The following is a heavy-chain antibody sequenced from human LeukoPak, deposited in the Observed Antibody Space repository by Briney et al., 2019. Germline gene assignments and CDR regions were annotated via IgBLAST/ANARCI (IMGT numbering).Heavy chain of an antibody. D-gene: IGHD6-19*01. Sequence: GGSLRLSCAASGFTFSSYDMHWVRQATGKGLEWVSAIGTAGDTYYPGSVKGRFTISRENAKDSLYLQMNSLRAEDTAVYYCAREYSSGWYYPGGFDYWGLGTLVTVSS. CDR1: GFTFSSYD. CDR3: AREYSSGWYYPGGFDY. J-gene: IGHJ4*02. V-gene: IGHV3-13*01. CDR2: IGTAGDT.